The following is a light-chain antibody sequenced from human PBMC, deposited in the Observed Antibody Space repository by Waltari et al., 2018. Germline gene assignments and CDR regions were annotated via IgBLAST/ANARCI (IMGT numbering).Light chain of an antibody. V-gene: IGLV1-47*01. CDR1: RSNIGSHY. Sequence: QSALTQPPSTSATPGQRVTISCSGSRSNIGSHYVYWYQQLPGTAPKLFIYTNTQRPRGGLDRCSASKSGTSASLAISGLQLEDEADYYCASWDDSLSGWVFGGGTKVTVL. J-gene: IGLJ3*02. CDR3: ASWDDSLSGWV. CDR2: TNT.